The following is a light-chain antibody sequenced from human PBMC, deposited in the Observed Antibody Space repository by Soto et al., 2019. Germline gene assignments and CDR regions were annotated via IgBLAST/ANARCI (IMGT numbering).Light chain of an antibody. Sequence: EIVLTQSPGTLSLSPGGRATLSCRASQSVRSSYLAWYQQRPGQAPRLLIFGASFRATGIPDRFSGSGSGTAFTLTISRLEPEDFAVYYCQHYGSPLTFCGGTKVEIK. CDR2: GAS. V-gene: IGKV3-20*01. CDR1: QSVRSSY. J-gene: IGKJ4*01. CDR3: QHYGSPLT.